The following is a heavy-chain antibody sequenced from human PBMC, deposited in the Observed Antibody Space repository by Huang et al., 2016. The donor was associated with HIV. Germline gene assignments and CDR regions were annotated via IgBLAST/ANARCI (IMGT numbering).Heavy chain of an antibody. CDR2: ISYSGSNI. V-gene: IGHV3-21*02. CDR1: DFTFSGYN. D-gene: IGHD2-2*01. Sequence: DVQLVESGGGLVKPGGSLRLSCAAADFTFSGYNMNWVRQAAGKGLEGVACISYSGSNIYDADSGKGRFTISRDNAKNSVFLQMNSLRAEDTALYYCARAVQSTLRGFDVWGRGTLVTVSS. CDR3: ARAVQSTLRGFDV. J-gene: IGHJ3*01.